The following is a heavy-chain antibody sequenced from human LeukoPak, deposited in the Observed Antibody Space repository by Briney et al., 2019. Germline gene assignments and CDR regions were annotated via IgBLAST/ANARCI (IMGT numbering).Heavy chain of an antibody. V-gene: IGHV3-30*04. CDR2: IGSVGSNT. Sequence: HPGRSLRLSCVASGFIFSAHPFHWVRQPPGKGLEWVALIGSVGSNTSYADSVGGRFTLSRENSNNTLFLQMNTLRADDTAVYFCAIQMTPTRLFDSWGQGTLVTVSS. J-gene: IGHJ4*02. CDR3: AIQMTPTRLFDS. CDR1: GFIFSAHP. D-gene: IGHD5-12*01.